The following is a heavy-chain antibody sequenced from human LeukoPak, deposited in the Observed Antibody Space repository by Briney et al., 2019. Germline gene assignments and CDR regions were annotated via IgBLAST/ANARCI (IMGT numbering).Heavy chain of an antibody. D-gene: IGHD3-22*01. J-gene: IGHJ4*02. Sequence: GGSLRLSCAASGFTFSDYYMSWIPQAPGKGLEWVSYISSGSTIYYADSVKGRFTISRDNAKNSLYLQMNSLRAEDTAVYYCARDFHYDSSGYYGYWGQGTLVTVSS. CDR3: ARDFHYDSSGYYGY. CDR1: GFTFSDYY. CDR2: ISSGSTI. V-gene: IGHV3-11*01.